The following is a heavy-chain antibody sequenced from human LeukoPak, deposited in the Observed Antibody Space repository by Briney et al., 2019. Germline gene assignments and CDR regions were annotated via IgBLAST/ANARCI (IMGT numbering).Heavy chain of an antibody. CDR2: IYYSGST. CDR3: ARHYYSSREFDY. Sequence: SETLSLTCTVSGGSISSYYWSWNRQPPGKGLEWIGYIYYSGSTNYNPSLKSRVTISVDTSKNQFSLKLSSVTAADTAVYYCARHYYSSREFDYWGQGTLVTVSS. V-gene: IGHV4-59*08. CDR1: GGSISSYY. J-gene: IGHJ4*02. D-gene: IGHD6-13*01.